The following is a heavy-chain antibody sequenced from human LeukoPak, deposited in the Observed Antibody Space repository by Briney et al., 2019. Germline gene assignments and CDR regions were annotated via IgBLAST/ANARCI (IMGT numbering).Heavy chain of an antibody. CDR1: GFTFSSYE. V-gene: IGHV3-48*03. D-gene: IGHD4-17*01. Sequence: PGGSLRLSCAASGFTFSSYEMNWVRQAPGKGLEWVSYISSSGSTIYYADSVKGRFTISRDNAKNSLYLQMNCLRAEDTAVYYCARVVDTVTTDHPIFDYWGQGTLVTVSS. CDR2: ISSSGSTI. CDR3: ARVVDTVTTDHPIFDY. J-gene: IGHJ4*02.